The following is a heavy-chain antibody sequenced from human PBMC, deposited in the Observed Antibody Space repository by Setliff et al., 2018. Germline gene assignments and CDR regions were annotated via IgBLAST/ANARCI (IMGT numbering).Heavy chain of an antibody. CDR3: AREGRRYYDSSGYYYDPYYYYYMDV. Sequence: ASVKVSCKASGYTFTNYGISWVRQAPGQGLEWMGWISAYNDNTNYAQKAQGRVTMTTDTSTSTAYMELRSLTSDDTAVYYCAREGRRYYDSSGYYYDPYYYYYMDVWGKGTTVTVSS. D-gene: IGHD3-22*01. CDR1: GYTFTNYG. CDR2: ISAYNDNT. J-gene: IGHJ6*03. V-gene: IGHV1-18*01.